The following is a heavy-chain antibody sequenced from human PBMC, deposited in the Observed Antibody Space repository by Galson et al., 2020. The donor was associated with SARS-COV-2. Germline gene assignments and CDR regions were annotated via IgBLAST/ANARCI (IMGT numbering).Heavy chain of an antibody. V-gene: IGHV1-18*01. Sequence: ASVKVSCKASGYTFTSYGISWVRQAPGQGLEWMGWISAYNGNTNYAQKLQGRVTMTTDTSTSTAYMELRSLRSDDTAVYYCARRGSGSYSPSYIDYWGQGTLVTVSS. CDR2: ISAYNGNT. CDR3: ARRGSGSYSPSYIDY. CDR1: GYTFTSYG. J-gene: IGHJ4*02. D-gene: IGHD3-10*01.